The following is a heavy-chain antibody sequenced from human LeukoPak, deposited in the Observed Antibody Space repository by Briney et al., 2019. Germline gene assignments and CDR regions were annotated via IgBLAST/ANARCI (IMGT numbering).Heavy chain of an antibody. CDR1: GFTFSSYE. D-gene: IGHD3-16*01. CDR3: ARFDNAGYALEY. V-gene: IGHV3-48*03. CDR2: ISGSVRSI. Sequence: PGGSLRLSCAASGFTFSSYEMNWVRQAPGKGLEWVSYISGSVRSIYYADSVKGRFTTSRDNAKNSLYLQMSSLRADDTAIYYCARFDNAGYALEYWGQGTLVTVSS. J-gene: IGHJ4*02.